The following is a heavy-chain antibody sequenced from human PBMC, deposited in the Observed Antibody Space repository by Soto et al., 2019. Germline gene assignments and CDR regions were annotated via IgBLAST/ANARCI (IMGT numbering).Heavy chain of an antibody. D-gene: IGHD1-1*01. V-gene: IGHV3-74*01. CDR2: ISRDGAIA. CDR1: GFAFGSYW. CDR3: LRDQRHWNEFADQ. Sequence: PGGSLRLSCAASGFAFGSYWMHWVRQAPGKGLVWVSRISRDGAIATQADSVKGRFTISRDNAKNTLFLQMNSLRADDTAVYYCLRDQRHWNEFADQWGQGTLVTVSS. J-gene: IGHJ4*02.